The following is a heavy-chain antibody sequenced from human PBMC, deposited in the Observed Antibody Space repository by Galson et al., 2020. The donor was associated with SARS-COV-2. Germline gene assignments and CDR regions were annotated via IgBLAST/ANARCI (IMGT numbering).Heavy chain of an antibody. Sequence: GGSLRLSCAVPGFTFSSYTMNWVRQAPGKGLEWVSSISSTSNYIYYADSVKGRCTISRANAKNSLFLQMNSLTAEDTAVYFCARDASWAMFGMDVWGQGTTVTVSS. J-gene: IGHJ6*02. CDR3: ARDASWAMFGMDV. D-gene: IGHD3-10*02. V-gene: IGHV3-21*01. CDR1: GFTFSSYT. CDR2: ISSTSNYI.